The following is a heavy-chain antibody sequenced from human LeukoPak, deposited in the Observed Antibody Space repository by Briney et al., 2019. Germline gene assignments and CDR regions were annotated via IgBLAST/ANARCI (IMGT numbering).Heavy chain of an antibody. CDR2: MYHSGST. J-gene: IGHJ4*02. V-gene: IGHV4-38-2*02. CDR3: ARRGQFNYYDSSGYYWYYFDY. Sequence: PSETLSLTCNVSGYSISSGYYWGWIRQTPGKGLEWIGSMYHSGSTYYNPSLKSRVTIYVDTSKNPFSLKLSSVTAADTAVYYCARRGQFNYYDSSGYYWYYFDYWGQGTLVTVSS. CDR1: GYSISSGYY. D-gene: IGHD3-22*01.